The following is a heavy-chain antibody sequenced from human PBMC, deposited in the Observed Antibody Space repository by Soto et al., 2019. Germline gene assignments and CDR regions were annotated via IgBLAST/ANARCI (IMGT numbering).Heavy chain of an antibody. Sequence: SETLSLTCTVSGGSINSANYYWGWIRQPPGKGLEWIGNVYYRGTTYYNPSLKGRVTISVDTSKNQFSLKLSSVTAADSAVYFCARGRYCLTGRCFPNWFDSWGQGALVTVSS. CDR3: ARGRYCLTGRCFPNWFDS. D-gene: IGHD7-27*01. J-gene: IGHJ5*01. CDR1: GGSINSANYY. V-gene: IGHV4-39*01. CDR2: VYYRGTT.